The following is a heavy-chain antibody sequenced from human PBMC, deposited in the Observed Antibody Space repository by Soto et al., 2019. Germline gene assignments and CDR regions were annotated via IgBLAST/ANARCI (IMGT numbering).Heavy chain of an antibody. CDR3: AKGSPYDFWSGYYPGENWFDP. Sequence: GGSLRLSCAASGFTFSSYAMSWVRQAPGKGLEWVSAISGSGGSTYYADSVKGRFTISRDNSKNTLYLQMNSLRAEDTAVYYCAKGSPYDFWSGYYPGENWFDPWGQGTLVTVSS. J-gene: IGHJ5*02. V-gene: IGHV3-23*01. D-gene: IGHD3-3*01. CDR1: GFTFSSYA. CDR2: ISGSGGST.